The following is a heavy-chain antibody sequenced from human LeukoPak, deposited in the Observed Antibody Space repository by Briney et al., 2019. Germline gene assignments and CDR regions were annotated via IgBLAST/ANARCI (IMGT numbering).Heavy chain of an antibody. CDR1: GYTFTSYG. CDR2: ISAYNGNT. V-gene: IGHV1-18*01. CDR3: ARVSHPLRYFDRLSQRKNYFDY. Sequence: ASVKVSCKASGYTFTSYGIGWVRQAPGQGLEWMGWISAYNGNTNYAQKLQGRVTMTTDTSTSTAYMELRSLRSDDTAVYYCARVSHPLRYFDRLSQRKNYFDYWGQGTLVAVSS. J-gene: IGHJ4*02. D-gene: IGHD3-9*01.